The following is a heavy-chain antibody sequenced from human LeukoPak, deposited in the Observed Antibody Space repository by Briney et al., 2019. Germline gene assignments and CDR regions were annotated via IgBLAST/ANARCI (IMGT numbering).Heavy chain of an antibody. D-gene: IGHD3-10*01. CDR3: AREFSSGEEGWFDP. CDR2: ISYDGSNK. V-gene: IGHV3-30*01. Sequence: GGSLRLSCAASGFTFSSYAMHWVRQAPGKGLEGVAVISYDGSNKYYADSVKGRFTISRDNSKNTLYLQMNSLRAEDTAVYYCAREFSSGEEGWFDPWGQGTLVTVSS. J-gene: IGHJ5*02. CDR1: GFTFSSYA.